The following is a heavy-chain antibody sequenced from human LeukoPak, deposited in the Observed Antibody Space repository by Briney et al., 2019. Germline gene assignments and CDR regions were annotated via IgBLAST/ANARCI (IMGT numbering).Heavy chain of an antibody. CDR2: ISSSSSYI. V-gene: IGHV3-21*01. J-gene: IGHJ4*02. CDR1: GLTFSSYS. Sequence: PGGSLRLSCAASGLTFSSYSMNWVRQAPGKGLEWVSSISSSSSYIYYADSVKGRFTISRDNAKNSLYLQMNSLRAEDTAVYYCARDRAPTARFDYWGQGTLVTVSS. CDR3: ARDRAPTARFDY.